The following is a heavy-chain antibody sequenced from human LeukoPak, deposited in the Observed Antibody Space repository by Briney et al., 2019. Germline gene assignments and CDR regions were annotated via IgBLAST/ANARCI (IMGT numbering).Heavy chain of an antibody. CDR2: IYYSGST. V-gene: IGHV4-39*07. Sequence: SETLSLTCTVSGGSISSSSYYWGWIRQPPGKGLEWIGSIYYSGSTYYNPSLKSRVTISVDTSKDQFSLKLSSVTAADTAVYYCAREVRYYGSGSYSDYWGQGTLVTVSS. CDR1: GGSISSSSYY. D-gene: IGHD3-10*01. J-gene: IGHJ4*02. CDR3: AREVRYYGSGSYSDY.